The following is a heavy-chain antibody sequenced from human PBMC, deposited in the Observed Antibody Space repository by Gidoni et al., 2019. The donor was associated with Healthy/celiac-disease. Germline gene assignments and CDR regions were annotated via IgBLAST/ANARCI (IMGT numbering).Heavy chain of an antibody. D-gene: IGHD3-16*01. CDR2: ISWNSGSI. Sequence: EVQLVESGGGWVQPGRSLRLSCAASGFTFDDYAMHWVRQAPGKCLEWVSGISWNSGSIGYADSVKGRVTISRDNAKNSLYLQMNSLRAEDTALYYCVGGLDYWGQGTLVTVSS. CDR1: GFTFDDYA. J-gene: IGHJ4*02. CDR3: VGGLDY. V-gene: IGHV3-9*01.